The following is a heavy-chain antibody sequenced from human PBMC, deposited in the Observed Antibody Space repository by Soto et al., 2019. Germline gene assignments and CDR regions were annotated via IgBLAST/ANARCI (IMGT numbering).Heavy chain of an antibody. CDR2: ISGSGVST. J-gene: IGHJ6*03. CDR1: GFTFSSYA. Sequence: GGSLRLSCAASGFTFSSYAMSWVRQAPGKGLEWVSTISGSGVSTYYADSVKGRFTISRDNSKNTLYLQMNSLRAEDTAVYYCAKAVTTYTPYYYYYMDVWGKGTTVTVSS. V-gene: IGHV3-23*01. CDR3: AKAVTTYTPYYYYYMDV. D-gene: IGHD4-4*01.